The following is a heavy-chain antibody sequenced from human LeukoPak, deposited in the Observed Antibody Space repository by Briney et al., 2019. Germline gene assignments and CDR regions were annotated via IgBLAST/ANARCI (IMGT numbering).Heavy chain of an antibody. Sequence: ASVKVSCKASGYTFTSYYMHWVRQAPGQGLEWMGIINPSGGSTSYAQKFQGRVTITADKSTSTAYMELSSLRSEDTAVYYCARALPYYYDSSGYYYFDYWGQGTLVTVSS. D-gene: IGHD3-22*01. CDR3: ARALPYYYDSSGYYYFDY. V-gene: IGHV1-46*01. CDR2: INPSGGST. CDR1: GYTFTSYY. J-gene: IGHJ4*02.